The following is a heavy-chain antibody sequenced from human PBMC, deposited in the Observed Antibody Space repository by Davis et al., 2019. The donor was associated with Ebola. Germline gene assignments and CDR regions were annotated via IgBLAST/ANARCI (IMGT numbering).Heavy chain of an antibody. V-gene: IGHV3-21*01. CDR2: ISSSSSYI. D-gene: IGHD3-22*01. CDR1: GFTFSSYE. J-gene: IGHJ4*02. CDR3: ARVGYYYDSSGYLDY. Sequence: GGSLRLSCAASGFTFSSYEMNWVRQAPGKGLEWVSSISSSSSYIYYADSVKGRFTISRDNAKNSLYLQMNSLRAEDTAVYYCARVGYYYDSSGYLDYWGQGTLVTVSS.